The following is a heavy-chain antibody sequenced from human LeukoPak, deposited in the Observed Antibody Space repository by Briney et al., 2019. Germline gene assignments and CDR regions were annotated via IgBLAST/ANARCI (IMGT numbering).Heavy chain of an antibody. V-gene: IGHV5-51*01. CDR1: GYKFTSYW. CDR3: ARRWYYDSSGYSYDY. J-gene: IGHJ4*02. D-gene: IGHD3-22*01. Sequence: GESLKISCKGSGYKFTSYWIGWVRQMPGKGLEGMGIIYPGDSDPRYSPPFQGQVTISADKSISTAYLQWSSLKASDTAMYYCARRWYYDSSGYSYDYWGQGTLVTVSS. CDR2: IYPGDSDP.